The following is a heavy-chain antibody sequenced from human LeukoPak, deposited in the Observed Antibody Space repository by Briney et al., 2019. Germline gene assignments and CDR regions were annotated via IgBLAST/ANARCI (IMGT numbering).Heavy chain of an antibody. Sequence: PSETLSLTCAVYGGSFSGYYWSWIRQPPGKGLEWIGEINHSGSTNYNPSLKSRVTISVDTSKNQFSLKLSSVTAADTAVYYCASPSSSWRYYFDYWGQGTLVTVSS. J-gene: IGHJ4*02. V-gene: IGHV4-34*01. CDR1: GGSFSGYY. CDR2: INHSGST. CDR3: ASPSSSWRYYFDY. D-gene: IGHD6-13*01.